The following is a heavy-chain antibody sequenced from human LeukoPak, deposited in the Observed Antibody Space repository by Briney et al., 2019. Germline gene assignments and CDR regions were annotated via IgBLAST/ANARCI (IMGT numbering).Heavy chain of an antibody. CDR2: ITGSSGYI. J-gene: IGHJ5*02. V-gene: IGHV3-21*01. CDR1: GFSFSTYT. Sequence: GGSLRLSCAASGFSFSTYTMNWVRQAPGKGLEWVSSITGSSGYIYYADSVKGRFTISRDNAKNSLYLQMNSLRDEDTAVYYCARGGIFGVVIRQNCFDPWGQGTLVTVSS. D-gene: IGHD3-3*01. CDR3: ARGGIFGVVIRQNCFDP.